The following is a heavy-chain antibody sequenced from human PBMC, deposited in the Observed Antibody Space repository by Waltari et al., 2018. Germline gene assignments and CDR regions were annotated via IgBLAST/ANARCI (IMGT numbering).Heavy chain of an antibody. D-gene: IGHD2-21*01. CDR1: GFTFGDYA. CDR3: TREWWCLDY. Sequence: EVQLVESGGGLVQPGRSLRLSCTASGFTFGDYAMSWVRQAPGKGLEWVGFIRSKAYGGTTEYAASVKGRFTISRDDSKSIAYLQMNSLKTEDTAVYYCTREWWCLDYWGQGTLVTVSS. J-gene: IGHJ4*02. CDR2: IRSKAYGGTT. V-gene: IGHV3-49*04.